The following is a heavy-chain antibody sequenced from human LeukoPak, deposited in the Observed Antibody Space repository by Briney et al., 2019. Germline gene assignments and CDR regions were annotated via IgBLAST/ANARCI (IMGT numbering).Heavy chain of an antibody. D-gene: IGHD3-22*01. V-gene: IGHV4-59*11. CDR3: ARGRSSGYLYYFDY. CDR1: GGSISSHY. CDR2: IYYSGST. Sequence: PSETLSLTCTVSGGSISSHYWSWIRQPPGKGLEWIGYIYYSGSTNYNPSLKSRVTISVDTSKNQFSLKLSSVIAADTAVYYCARGRSSGYLYYFDYWGQGTLVTVSS. J-gene: IGHJ4*02.